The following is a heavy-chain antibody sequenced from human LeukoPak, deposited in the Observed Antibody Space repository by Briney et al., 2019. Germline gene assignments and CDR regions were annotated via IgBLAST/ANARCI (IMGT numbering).Heavy chain of an antibody. CDR2: INPSSGAT. CDR3: ARATNFYYYYGMDV. Sequence: ASVNVSCKTSVYTFTSYYIHWVRQAPGQGLAWMGIINPSSGATNYAQKFQGRVTMTRDTSTSTVYMELSSQRSEDTAVYYCARATNFYYYYGMDVWGQGTTVTVSS. CDR1: VYTFTSYY. V-gene: IGHV1-46*01. D-gene: IGHD1-26*01. J-gene: IGHJ6*02.